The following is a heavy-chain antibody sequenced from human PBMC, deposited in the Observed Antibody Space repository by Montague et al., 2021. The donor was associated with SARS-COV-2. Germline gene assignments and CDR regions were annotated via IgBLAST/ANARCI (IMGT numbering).Heavy chain of an antibody. Sequence: SLRLSCAASRLPFNGYAMHWVRQVPGKGLEWLTFISHDESNHRYADSVKGRITISRDNSKNTLYLKMNSLRPEDTDVYYCAREGYRSGSYYIDYWGQGTLVTVSS. J-gene: IGHJ4*01. V-gene: IGHV3-30*04. CDR2: ISHDESNH. CDR3: AREGYRSGSYYIDY. CDR1: RLPFNGYA. D-gene: IGHD3-10*01.